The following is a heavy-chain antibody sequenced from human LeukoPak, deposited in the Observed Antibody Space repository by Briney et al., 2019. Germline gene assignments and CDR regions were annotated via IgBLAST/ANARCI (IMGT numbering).Heavy chain of an antibody. CDR2: QWYDVSTK. Sequence: GGSLRLSCAASRFTLSSSGMHWVRQAPGKGLEWVAFQWYDVSTKYYADSVKGRFTISRDNSKNTLYLQMNSLRVEDTAVYYCARDAGIVLDYWGQGTLVTVSS. CDR1: RFTLSSSG. D-gene: IGHD1-26*01. J-gene: IGHJ4*02. V-gene: IGHV3-30*02. CDR3: ARDAGIVLDY.